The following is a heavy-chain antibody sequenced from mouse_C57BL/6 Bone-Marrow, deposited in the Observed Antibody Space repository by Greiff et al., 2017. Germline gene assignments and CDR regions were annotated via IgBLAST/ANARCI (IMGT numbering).Heavy chain of an antibody. V-gene: IGHV1-15*01. CDR1: GYTFTDYE. J-gene: IGHJ2*01. CDR2: IDPDTGGT. CDR3: TREEIYGYGGDY. Sequence: QVQLQQSGAELVRPGASVTLSCKASGYTFTDYEMHWVKQTPVQGLEWIGAIDPDTGGTAYNQKFQGKAILTADKSSSTAYMELRSLTSEDSAVYYCTREEIYGYGGDYWGQGTTLTVSS. D-gene: IGHD2-2*01.